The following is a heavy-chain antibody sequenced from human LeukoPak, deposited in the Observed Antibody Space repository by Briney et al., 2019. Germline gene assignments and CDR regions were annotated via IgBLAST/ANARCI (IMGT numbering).Heavy chain of an antibody. J-gene: IGHJ4*02. CDR2: IKQDGNEK. CDR3: ARTGGSSGWYSPALLKYYFDY. CDR1: GFTFSSYW. Sequence: GGSLTLSCAASGFTFSSYWMSWVRQAPGKGLEWVANIKQDGNEKYYVDSVKGRFTISRDNAKNSLYLQMNSLRAEDTAVYYCARTGGSSGWYSPALLKYYFDYWGQGTLVTVSS. D-gene: IGHD6-19*01. V-gene: IGHV3-7*01.